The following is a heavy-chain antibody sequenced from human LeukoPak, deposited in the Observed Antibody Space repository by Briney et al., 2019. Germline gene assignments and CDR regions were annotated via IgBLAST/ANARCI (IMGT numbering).Heavy chain of an antibody. D-gene: IGHD2-2*01. CDR2: INQDGGEK. CDR1: GFTFSSYG. CDR3: ARGDIVVVPAQNSAAIEYY. Sequence: GGSLRLSYAASGFTFSSYGMHWVRQAPGKGLEWVANINQDGGEKYYVDSVKGRFTISRDNAKNSLYLQMNSLRAEDTAVYYCARGDIVVVPAQNSAAIEYYWGQGTLVTVSS. J-gene: IGHJ4*02. V-gene: IGHV3-7*01.